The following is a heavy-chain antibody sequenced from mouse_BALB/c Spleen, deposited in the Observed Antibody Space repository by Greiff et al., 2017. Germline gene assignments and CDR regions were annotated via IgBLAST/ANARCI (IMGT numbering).Heavy chain of an antibody. Sequence: QVQLQQPGAELVRPGASVKLSCKASGYTFTSYWMNWVKQRPELGLEWIGRIDPYDSETHYNQKFKDKAILTVDKSSSTAYMQLSSLTSEDSAVYYCARTTARATVYYAMDYWGQGTSVTVSS. D-gene: IGHD3-2*01. CDR1: GYTFTSYW. CDR3: ARTTARATVYYAMDY. J-gene: IGHJ4*01. V-gene: IGHV1-52*01. CDR2: IDPYDSET.